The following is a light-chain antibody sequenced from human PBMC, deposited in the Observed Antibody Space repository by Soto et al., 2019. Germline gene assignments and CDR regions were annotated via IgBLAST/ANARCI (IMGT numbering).Light chain of an antibody. J-gene: IGKJ4*01. Sequence: EIVLTQSPGTLSLSPGERATLSCGASQSIRSSYLAWYQKKPGQAPRLLIYGPANRATGIPDRFSASGSGTDFTLTISGLVPEDSAVYYCQQYTDSPLTFGGGTKVEIK. V-gene: IGKV3-20*01. CDR1: QSIRSSY. CDR3: QQYTDSPLT. CDR2: GPA.